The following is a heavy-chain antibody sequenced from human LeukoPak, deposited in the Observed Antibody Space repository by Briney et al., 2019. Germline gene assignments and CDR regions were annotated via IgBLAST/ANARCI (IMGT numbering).Heavy chain of an antibody. Sequence: PGGSLRLSCAASGFTVSSNYMTWVRQAPGKGLEWVSVIYSGGSTYYADSVKGRFTISRDNSKNRLFLQMNSLRAEDTAVYYCATNLALAYSGQGNPVTASS. CDR1: GFTVSSNY. V-gene: IGHV3-53*01. J-gene: IGHJ4*02. CDR3: ATNLALAY. D-gene: IGHD3-3*02. CDR2: IYSGGST.